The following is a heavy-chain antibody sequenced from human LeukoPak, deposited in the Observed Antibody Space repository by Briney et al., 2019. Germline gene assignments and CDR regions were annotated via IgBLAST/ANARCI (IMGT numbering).Heavy chain of an antibody. CDR3: AKGDCSSTSFYMVDY. J-gene: IGHJ4*02. CDR2: ISKDGSNK. V-gene: IGHV3-30*18. CDR1: GFTFSSYG. D-gene: IGHD2-2*01. Sequence: RGSLRLSCAASGFTFSSYGMHWVRQAPGKGLEWVAVISKDGSNKYYADSVKGRFTISRDNSKNTLYLQMDSLRAEDTAVYYCAKGDCSSTSFYMVDYWGQGTLVTVSS.